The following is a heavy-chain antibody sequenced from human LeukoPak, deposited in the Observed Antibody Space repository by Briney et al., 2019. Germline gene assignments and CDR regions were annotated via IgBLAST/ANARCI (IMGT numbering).Heavy chain of an antibody. CDR1: GGSISSYY. CDR3: ARRLGGTSTGFDY. V-gene: IGHV4-59*08. CDR2: IHYSGST. J-gene: IGHJ4*02. D-gene: IGHD2-2*01. Sequence: SETLSLTCTGSGGSISSYYWSWIRQPPGKGLEGIGSIHYSGSTTYNPSLKSGVTISLDPSKTQFSLKLSSVTAADTAVYYCARRLGGTSTGFDYWGQGTLVTVSS.